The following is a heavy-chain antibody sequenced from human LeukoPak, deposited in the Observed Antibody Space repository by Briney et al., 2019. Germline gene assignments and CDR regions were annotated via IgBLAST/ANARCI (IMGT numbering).Heavy chain of an antibody. CDR3: ARYGHSPSFDY. D-gene: IGHD4-17*01. J-gene: IGHJ4*02. CDR2: INSSGGST. V-gene: IGHV1-46*01. CDR1: GYIFTSYN. Sequence: GASVKVSCKASGYIFTSYNMYWVRQAPGQGLEWMGIINSSGGSTNYAQKFQGRVTMTRDMSTSTVYMELSSLRSEDTAVYFCARYGHSPSFDYWGQGTLVIVSS.